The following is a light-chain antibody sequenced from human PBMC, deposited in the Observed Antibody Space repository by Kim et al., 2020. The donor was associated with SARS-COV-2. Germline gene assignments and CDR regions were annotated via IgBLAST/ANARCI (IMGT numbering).Light chain of an antibody. CDR2: AAS. J-gene: IGKJ2*01. CDR1: QSISSH. CDR3: QQSYSTPYT. V-gene: IGKV1-39*01. Sequence: SASVGDRVTITCQTTQSISSHLNWYQQKPGKAPRLLIYAASTLQRGVPSRFSGSGSGTDFTLTISSLRPEDFATYYCQQSYSTPYTFGQGTKLEI.